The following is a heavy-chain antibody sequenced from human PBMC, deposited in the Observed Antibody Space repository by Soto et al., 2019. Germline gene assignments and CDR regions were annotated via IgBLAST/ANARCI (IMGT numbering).Heavy chain of an antibody. J-gene: IGHJ6*02. CDR2: IGYSGDP. D-gene: IGHD2-2*01. Sequence: GGSLRLSCAASGFTFTDYYLSWLPQAPGKGLEWVAHIGYSGDPHHADSVRGRFSISRDNAKNSLYLQMNSLRAEDTGVYYCARPGGNIYHRYQPLDVWGPGTTVTVSS. CDR3: ARPGGNIYHRYQPLDV. V-gene: IGHV3-11*03. CDR1: GFTFTDYY.